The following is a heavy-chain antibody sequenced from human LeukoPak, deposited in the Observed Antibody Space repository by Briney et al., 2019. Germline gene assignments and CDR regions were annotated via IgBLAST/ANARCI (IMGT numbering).Heavy chain of an antibody. V-gene: IGHV4-38-2*02. CDR1: GYSISSGYY. Sequence: SETLSLTCTVSGYSISSGYYWGWIRQPPGKGLEWIGSIYHSGCTYYNPSLKSRLTISVDTSKNQFSLNLSSVTAADTALYYCARSSGWGGFDIWGQRTMVTVSS. J-gene: IGHJ3*02. D-gene: IGHD3-22*01. CDR3: ARSSGWGGFDI. CDR2: IYHSGCT.